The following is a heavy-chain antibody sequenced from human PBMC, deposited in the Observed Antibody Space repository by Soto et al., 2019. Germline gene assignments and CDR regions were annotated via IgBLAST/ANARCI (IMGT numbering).Heavy chain of an antibody. CDR2: ISAHTGSS. CDR3: ARAFFYQGSDSRGYSFDAFDF. V-gene: IGHV1-18*01. D-gene: IGHD3-22*01. Sequence: QVQLVQSGAEVKKPGASVKVSCKASGYTFTSSGMSWVRQAPGQGLEWMGWISAHTGSSEYAQRFQGRVTMTTDRSTSTAYMELRSLRSDDTAVYYCARAFFYQGSDSRGYSFDAFDFWGQGPLVTVSS. J-gene: IGHJ3*01. CDR1: GYTFTSSG.